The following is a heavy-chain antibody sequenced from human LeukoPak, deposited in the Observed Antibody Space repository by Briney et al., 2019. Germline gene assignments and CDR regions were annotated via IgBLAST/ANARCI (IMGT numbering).Heavy chain of an antibody. D-gene: IGHD3-22*01. J-gene: IGHJ4*02. CDR2: INPSGGST. Sequence: ASVKVSCKASGYTFTSYGISWVRQAPGQGLEWMGIINPSGGSTSYAQKFQGRVTMTRDTSTSTVYMELSSLRSEDTAVYYCARESYDSSEKGFLDYWGQGTLVTVSS. CDR3: ARESYDSSEKGFLDY. CDR1: GYTFTSYG. V-gene: IGHV1-46*01.